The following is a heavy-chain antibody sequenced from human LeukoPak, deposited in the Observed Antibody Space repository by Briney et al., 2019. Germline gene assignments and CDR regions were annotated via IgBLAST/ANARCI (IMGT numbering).Heavy chain of an antibody. CDR1: GYSLSSGFY. CDR3: ARFGTRDNCCHPGVDT. J-gene: IGHJ5*02. Sequence: SETLSLTCTVSGYSLSSGFYWGWIRQPPGKGLERIATMFHSGSTYYNPSLESRVTISMDTSKNQFSLRLISVTAADTALYYCARFGTRDNCCHPGVDTWGQRTPVTFSS. V-gene: IGHV4-38-2*02. D-gene: IGHD1-1*01. CDR2: MFHSGST.